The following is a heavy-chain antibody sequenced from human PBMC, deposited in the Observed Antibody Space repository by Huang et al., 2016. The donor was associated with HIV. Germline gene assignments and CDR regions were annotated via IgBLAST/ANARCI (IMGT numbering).Heavy chain of an antibody. CDR1: GFTFGDYA. D-gene: IGHD3-3*01. Sequence: EVQLVESGGGLVKPGRSLRLSCTASGFTFGDYAMSWFRQAPGKGLEWVGCMRSKASGGTTEYAASVKGRFTISRDDSKSIAYLQMNSLKIEDTAVYYCTRENYDFWSGYYKYYFDYWGQGTLVTVSS. CDR2: MRSKASGGTT. V-gene: IGHV3-49*05. J-gene: IGHJ4*02. CDR3: TRENYDFWSGYYKYYFDY.